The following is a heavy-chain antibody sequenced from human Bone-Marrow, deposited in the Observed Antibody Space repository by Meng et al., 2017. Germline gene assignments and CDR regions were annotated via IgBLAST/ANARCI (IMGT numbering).Heavy chain of an antibody. J-gene: IGHJ5*02. D-gene: IGHD1-26*01. CDR1: GGSISSGGYY. CDR2: IYYSGST. Sequence: QGQLQESGPGLVKPSQTLPLTCTGSGGSISSGGYYWNWIRQHPGKGLEWIGYIYYSGSTYYNPSLKSRITISVDTSKNHFSLKLSSVTAADTAVYYCASLYGVVGASWFDPWGQGALVTVSS. V-gene: IGHV4-31*03. CDR3: ASLYGVVGASWFDP.